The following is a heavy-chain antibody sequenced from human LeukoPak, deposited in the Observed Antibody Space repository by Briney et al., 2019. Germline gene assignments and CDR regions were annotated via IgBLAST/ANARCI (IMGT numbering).Heavy chain of an antibody. D-gene: IGHD2-15*01. CDR2: IHSGGTT. Sequence: GGSLGLSCAVSGFTVSSNYMSWVRQAPGKGLEWVSLIHSGGTTDYADSVKGRFTISRDYSKNTVNLQINSLRAGDTAVYYCARERRYCSGDNCYSGLDYWGQGTLVTVSS. J-gene: IGHJ4*02. CDR1: GFTVSSNY. CDR3: ARERRYCSGDNCYSGLDY. V-gene: IGHV3-53*01.